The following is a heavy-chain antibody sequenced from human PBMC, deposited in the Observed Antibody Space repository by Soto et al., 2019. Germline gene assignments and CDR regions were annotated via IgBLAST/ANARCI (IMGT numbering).Heavy chain of an antibody. CDR1: GGSFSGYY. D-gene: IGHD3-22*01. J-gene: IGHJ4*02. Sequence: QVQLQQWGAGLLKPSETLSLTCAVYGGSFSGYYWSWIRQPPGKGLEWIGEINHSGSTNYNPSLRSRVTISVDTSTNQCPQKLSSVTAADTSVYYCARMTWGSGYYRYWGQGTLVTVSS. CDR2: INHSGST. CDR3: ARMTWGSGYYRY. V-gene: IGHV4-34*01.